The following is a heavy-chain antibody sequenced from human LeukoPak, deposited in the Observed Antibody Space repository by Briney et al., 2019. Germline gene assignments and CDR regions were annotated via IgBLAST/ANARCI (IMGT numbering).Heavy chain of an antibody. CDR2: IGTAGDT. D-gene: IGHD3-10*01. J-gene: IGHJ6*02. V-gene: IGHV3-13*04. CDR3: ARGRNYYGSGRPYGMDV. Sequence: HPGGSLRLSCAASGFTFSSYDMHWVRQATGKGLEWVSAIGTAGDTYYPGSVKGRFTISRENAKNSLYLQMNSLRAGDTAVYYCARGRNYYGSGRPYGMDVWGQGTTVTVSS. CDR1: GFTFSSYD.